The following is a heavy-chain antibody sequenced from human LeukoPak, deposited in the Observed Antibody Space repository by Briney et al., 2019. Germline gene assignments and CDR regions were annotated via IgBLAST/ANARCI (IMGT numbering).Heavy chain of an antibody. J-gene: IGHJ4*02. CDR2: LYTGGST. CDR1: GFTVSNYF. Sequence: GGSLRLSCAASGFTVSNYFMTWVRQAPGKGLEWLSVLYTGGSTYYADSVRGRFTISRSNSDNTVYLQMNSLRAEDTAVYYCARGPVDTSIHYFDYWGQGTLVTVSS. CDR3: ARGPVDTSIHYFDY. V-gene: IGHV3-53*04. D-gene: IGHD3-3*01.